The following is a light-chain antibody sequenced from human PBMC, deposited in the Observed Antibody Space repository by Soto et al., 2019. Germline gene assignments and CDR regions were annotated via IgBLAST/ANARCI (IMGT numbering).Light chain of an antibody. Sequence: QSVLTQPPSASASLGASVTLTCTLSSGYSDYKVDWYQQRPGKGPRFVMRVGTGGIVGSKGDGIPDRFSVLGSGLNRYLTINNIQEEDESDYHCGADHGSGNNFILVFGGGTKLTVL. CDR2: VGTGGIVG. CDR1: SGYSDYK. CDR3: GADHGSGNNFILV. V-gene: IGLV9-49*03. J-gene: IGLJ2*01.